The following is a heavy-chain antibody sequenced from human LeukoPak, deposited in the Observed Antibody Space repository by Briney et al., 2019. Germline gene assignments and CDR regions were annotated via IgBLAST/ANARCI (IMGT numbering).Heavy chain of an antibody. Sequence: PSETLSLTCTVSGGSISSYYWSWIRQPAGEGLEWIGRIYTSGSTNYNPSLKSRVTMSVDTSKNQFSLKLSSVTAADTAVYYCAREGFWSGYYDDAFDIWGQGTMVTVSS. V-gene: IGHV4-4*07. D-gene: IGHD3-3*01. CDR1: GGSISSYY. J-gene: IGHJ3*02. CDR2: IYTSGST. CDR3: AREGFWSGYYDDAFDI.